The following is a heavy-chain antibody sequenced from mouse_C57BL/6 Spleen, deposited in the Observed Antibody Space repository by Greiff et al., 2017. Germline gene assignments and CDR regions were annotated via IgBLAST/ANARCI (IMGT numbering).Heavy chain of an antibody. D-gene: IGHD1-1*01. CDR3: AKFLTTVVAFDY. CDR1: GFTFSSYA. CDR2: ISDGGSYT. Sequence: EVQVVESGGGLVKPGGSLKLSCAASGFTFSSYAMSWVRQTPEKRLEWVATISDGGSYTYYPDNVKGRFTISRDNAKNNLYLQMSHLKSEDTAMYYCAKFLTTVVAFDYWGQGTTLTVSS. V-gene: IGHV5-4*01. J-gene: IGHJ2*01.